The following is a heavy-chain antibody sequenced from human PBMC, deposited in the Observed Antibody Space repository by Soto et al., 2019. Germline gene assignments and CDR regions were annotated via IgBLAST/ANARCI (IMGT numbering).Heavy chain of an antibody. J-gene: IGHJ6*01. CDR2: IYPGDSDT. V-gene: IGHV5-51*01. Sequence: PGESLKISCMGSGYKVSTWHNFTSYWIAWVRQMPGEGLEWMGIIYPGDSDTRYSPSFQGQVTISADKSINSVYLQWSSLKASDTSTYYCARLGFNYDFLSVYSNFHHHYGIDVWGQGTTVTVSS. D-gene: IGHD3-3*01. CDR1: GYKVSTWHNFTSYW. CDR3: ARLGFNYDFLSVYSNFHHHYGIDV.